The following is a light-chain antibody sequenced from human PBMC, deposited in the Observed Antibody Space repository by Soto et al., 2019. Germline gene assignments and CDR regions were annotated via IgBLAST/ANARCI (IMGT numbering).Light chain of an antibody. CDR1: SSDVGGYNY. V-gene: IGLV2-14*01. Sequence: QSVLTQPASVSGSPGQSITISCTGTSSDVGGYNYVSWYQQHPAKAPKLMIFEVRNRPSGVSYRFSRSRSGNTAYLTISGLQAEDEGDYYCSSYASRTTVVFGGGTNLTVL. CDR2: EVR. J-gene: IGLJ2*01. CDR3: SSYASRTTVV.